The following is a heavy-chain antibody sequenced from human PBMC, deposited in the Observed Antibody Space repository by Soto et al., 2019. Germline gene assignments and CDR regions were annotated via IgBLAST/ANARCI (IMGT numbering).Heavy chain of an antibody. CDR1: GGSISSFY. D-gene: IGHD3-3*01. J-gene: IGHJ3*02. Sequence: SETLSLTCTVSGGSISSFYWSWIRQPPGKGLEWIGYIYYSGSTNYNPSLKSRVTISVDTSKNQFSLKLSSVTAADTAVYYCVRLVTIFGVVPWSGDAFDIWGQGTMVTVSS. CDR2: IYYSGST. V-gene: IGHV4-59*08. CDR3: VRLVTIFGVVPWSGDAFDI.